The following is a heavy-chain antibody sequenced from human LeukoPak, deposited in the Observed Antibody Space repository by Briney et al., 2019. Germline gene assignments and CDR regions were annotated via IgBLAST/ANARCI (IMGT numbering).Heavy chain of an antibody. CDR3: ARHESFRGYFDY. V-gene: IGHV4-59*08. CDR2: IYYSGST. J-gene: IGHJ4*02. D-gene: IGHD3-10*01. CDR1: GASISDYY. Sequence: SETLSLTCTVSGASISDYYWSWIRQPPGKGLEWIGYIYYSGSTNYNPSLKSRVTISVDTSTNQYSLKLSSVTAADTAVYYCARHESFRGYFDYWGQGTLVTVSS.